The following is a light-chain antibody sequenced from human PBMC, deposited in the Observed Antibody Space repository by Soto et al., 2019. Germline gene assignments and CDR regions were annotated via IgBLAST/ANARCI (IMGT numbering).Light chain of an antibody. CDR3: KSYAGSNTYV. J-gene: IGLJ1*01. Sequence: QSALTQPPSASGSPGPSVTISCTGTKNDIGVYDFVSWYQHHPGKAPRLIIYEVVQRPSGVPDRFSGSKSGNTASLTVSGLQAADEADYFCKSYAGSNTYVFGRGTKLTVL. CDR2: EVV. CDR1: KNDIGVYDF. V-gene: IGLV2-8*01.